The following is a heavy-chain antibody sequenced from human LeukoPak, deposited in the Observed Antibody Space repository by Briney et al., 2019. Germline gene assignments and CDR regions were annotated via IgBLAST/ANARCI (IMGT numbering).Heavy chain of an antibody. CDR2: IKQDGSEK. D-gene: IGHD3-3*01. V-gene: IGHV3-7*01. CDR1: GFTFSSYW. CDR3: ARETEDYDFWSGYLY. J-gene: IGHJ4*02. Sequence: GGSLRLSCAASGFTFSSYWMSWVRQPPGKGLEWVANIKQDGSEKYYVDSVEGRFTISRDNAKNSLYLQMNSLRAEDTAVYYCARETEDYDFWSGYLYWGQGTLVTVSS.